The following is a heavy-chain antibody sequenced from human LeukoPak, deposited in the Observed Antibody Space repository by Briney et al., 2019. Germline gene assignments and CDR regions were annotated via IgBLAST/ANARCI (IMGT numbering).Heavy chain of an antibody. J-gene: IGHJ4*02. CDR2: ISAYNGNT. Sequence: ASVKVSCKASGYTFTSYGISWVRQAPGQGLEWMGWISAYNGNTNYAQKLQGRVTMTTDTSTSTAYMELRSLRSDDTAVYYCARSFKVATLYYFDYWGQGTLVTVSS. CDR1: GYTFTSYG. D-gene: IGHD5-12*01. CDR3: ARSFKVATLYYFDY. V-gene: IGHV1-18*01.